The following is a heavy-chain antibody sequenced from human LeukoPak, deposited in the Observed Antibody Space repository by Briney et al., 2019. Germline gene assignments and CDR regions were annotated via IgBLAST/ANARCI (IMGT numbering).Heavy chain of an antibody. D-gene: IGHD6-19*01. CDR3: ARVAQNLERIAVAGTSEWRANWYFDL. Sequence: RASVKVSCKASGYTFTGYYMHWVRQAPGQGLEWMGWINPNSGGTNYAQKFQGRVTMTRDTSISTAYMELSRLRSDDTAVYYCARVAQNLERIAVAGTSEWRANWYFDLWGRGTLVTVSS. J-gene: IGHJ2*01. CDR2: INPNSGGT. CDR1: GYTFTGYY. V-gene: IGHV1-2*02.